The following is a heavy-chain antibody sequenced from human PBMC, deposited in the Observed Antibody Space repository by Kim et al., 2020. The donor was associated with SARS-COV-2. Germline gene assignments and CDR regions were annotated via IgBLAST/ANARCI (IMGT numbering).Heavy chain of an antibody. Sequence: GGSLRLSCAASGFTFSSYAMHWVRQAPGKGLEWVAVISYDGSNKYYADSVKGRFTISRDNSKNTLYLQMNSLRAEDTAVYYCGRESLPKDTAMAQYYFDYWGQGTLVTVSS. J-gene: IGHJ4*02. CDR1: GFTFSSYA. CDR3: GRESLPKDTAMAQYYFDY. D-gene: IGHD5-18*01. V-gene: IGHV3-30*04. CDR2: ISYDGSNK.